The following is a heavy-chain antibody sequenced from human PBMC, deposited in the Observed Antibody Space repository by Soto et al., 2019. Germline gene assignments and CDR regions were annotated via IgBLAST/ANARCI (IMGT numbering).Heavy chain of an antibody. CDR1: GFSFSDYY. CDR2: IRSSDNTR. CDR3: ARGNALYDY. D-gene: IGHD2-2*01. J-gene: IGHJ4*02. Sequence: PGGSLRLFCAASGFSFSDYYIIWIRQAPGKGLEWVSYIRSSDNTRYYADSVKGRFTISRDNAKNSLYLQMNSLRAEDTAVYYCARGNALYDYWGQGILVTVSS. V-gene: IGHV3-11*01.